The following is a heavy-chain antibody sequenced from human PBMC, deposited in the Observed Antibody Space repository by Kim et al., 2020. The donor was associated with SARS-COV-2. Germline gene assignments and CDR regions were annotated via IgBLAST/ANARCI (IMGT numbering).Heavy chain of an antibody. V-gene: IGHV4-34*01. CDR3: ARVTMVRGVSSDYFDY. J-gene: IGHJ4*02. Sequence: SLKSRVTISVDTSKNQCSLKLSSVTAADTAVYYCARVTMVRGVSSDYFDYWGQGTLVTVSS. D-gene: IGHD3-10*01.